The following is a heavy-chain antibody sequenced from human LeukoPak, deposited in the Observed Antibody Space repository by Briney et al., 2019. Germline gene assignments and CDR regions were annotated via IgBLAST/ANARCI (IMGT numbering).Heavy chain of an antibody. Sequence: ASVKVSCKASGYTFTSYYMHWVRQAPGQGLEWMGGIIPIFGTANYAQKFQGRVTITADESTSTAYMELSSLRSEDTAVYYCASYRGGGYYGMDVWGQGTTVAVSS. CDR2: IIPIFGTA. J-gene: IGHJ6*02. V-gene: IGHV1-69*13. CDR1: GYTFTSYY. CDR3: ASYRGGGYYGMDV. D-gene: IGHD3-16*01.